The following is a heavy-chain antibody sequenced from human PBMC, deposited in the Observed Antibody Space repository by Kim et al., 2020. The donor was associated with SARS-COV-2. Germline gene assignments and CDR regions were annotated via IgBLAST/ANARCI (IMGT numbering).Heavy chain of an antibody. D-gene: IGHD6-25*01. V-gene: IGHV3-15*01. CDR3: AMAYRSG. CDR2: IKTKTDGGKT. CDR1: GFTFGNAS. Sequence: GGSLRLSCAASGFTFGNASMSWVRQAPGKGLEWVGRIKTKTDGGKTDYAAPGKGRFTISRDDSKNTLHLQMNTLKIEDTAVYYCAMAYRSGWGQGTTVTVSS. J-gene: IGHJ6*02.